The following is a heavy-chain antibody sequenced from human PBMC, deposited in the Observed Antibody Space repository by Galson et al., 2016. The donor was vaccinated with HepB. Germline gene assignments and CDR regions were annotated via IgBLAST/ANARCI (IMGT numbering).Heavy chain of an antibody. CDR1: GFTFSAYW. D-gene: IGHD4-17*01. V-gene: IGHV3-7*03. CDR2: IKRDGSDI. CDR3: VRGPPNRYGEYYFDS. Sequence: SLRLSCAASGFTFSAYWMTWVRQAPGQGLEWVANIKRDGSDIHYVDSVKGRFTISRDNDKNSLHLQMNSLRAEDTAVYYCVRGPPNRYGEYYFDSWGRGILVTVSS. J-gene: IGHJ4*02.